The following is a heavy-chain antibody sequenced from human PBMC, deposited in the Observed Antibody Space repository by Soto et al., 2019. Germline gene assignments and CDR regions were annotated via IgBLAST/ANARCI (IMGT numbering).Heavy chain of an antibody. V-gene: IGHV3-30*18. J-gene: IGHJ6*03. CDR1: GFIFSNFG. Sequence: QVQLVESGGGVVQPGGSLTLSCAASGFIFSNFGMHWVRQAPGKELEWLAVISYDGNKRYYSDSVKGRFTISRDNSDNTLYLQMNTLKADDTAVYFCAKDRRIAYYYMDVWGRGSTVTVSS. D-gene: IGHD2-15*01. CDR3: AKDRRIAYYYMDV. CDR2: ISYDGNKR.